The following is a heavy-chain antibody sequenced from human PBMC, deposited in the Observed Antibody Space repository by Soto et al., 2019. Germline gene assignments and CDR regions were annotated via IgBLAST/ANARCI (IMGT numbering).Heavy chain of an antibody. D-gene: IGHD4-17*01. CDR2: ISYDGSNK. Sequence: QLWESLKLSIAASVFTFSSYTMHWVRQAPGKGLEWVAVISYDGSNKYYADSVKGRFTISRDNSKNTLYLQMNSLRAEDTAVYYCARHYGDYARDYYYGMDVWGQGITVNV. V-gene: IGHV3-30-3*01. J-gene: IGHJ6*02. CDR1: VFTFSSYT. CDR3: ARHYGDYARDYYYGMDV.